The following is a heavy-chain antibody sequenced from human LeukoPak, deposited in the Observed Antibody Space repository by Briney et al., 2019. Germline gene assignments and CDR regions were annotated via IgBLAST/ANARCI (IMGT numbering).Heavy chain of an antibody. CDR1: GFTFGSYA. CDR3: AKHRGSGVAGTGGVES. D-gene: IGHD6-19*01. CDR2: ITGSERST. J-gene: IGHJ4*02. V-gene: IGHV3-23*01. Sequence: PGGSLRLSCAASGFTFGSYAMTWVRQAPGEGLEWVSVITGSERSTYYADSVRGRFTISRDNPKNTLYLQMNSLRADDTAVYYCAKHRGSGVAGTGGVESWGQGTLVTVSS.